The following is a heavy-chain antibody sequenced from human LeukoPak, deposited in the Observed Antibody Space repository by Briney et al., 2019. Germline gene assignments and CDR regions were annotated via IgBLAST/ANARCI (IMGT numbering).Heavy chain of an antibody. J-gene: IGHJ6*03. CDR1: GFTFDDYG. Sequence: GGSLRLSCAASGFTFDDYGMSWVRQAPGKGLEWVAKISQDGSGKDYVDSVKGRFTISRDNAKNSLYLQMNSLRAEDTAVYYCAREIYYYMDVWVKGTTVTVSS. CDR3: AREIYYYMDV. CDR2: ISQDGSGK. V-gene: IGHV3-7*01.